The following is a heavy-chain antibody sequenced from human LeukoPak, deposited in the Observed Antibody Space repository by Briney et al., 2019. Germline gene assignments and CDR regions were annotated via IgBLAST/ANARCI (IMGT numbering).Heavy chain of an antibody. Sequence: PGGSLRLSCAASGFTFSRFSMWWVRQALGKGLEWVSGISGIGDATFYADSVKGRFTISRDNSKNTLYLQTHSLRAEDTAVYHCAKDRAMYSYASFDYWGQGTLVIASS. D-gene: IGHD3-16*01. CDR3: AKDRAMYSYASFDY. CDR1: GFTFSRFS. J-gene: IGHJ4*02. V-gene: IGHV3-23*01. CDR2: ISGIGDAT.